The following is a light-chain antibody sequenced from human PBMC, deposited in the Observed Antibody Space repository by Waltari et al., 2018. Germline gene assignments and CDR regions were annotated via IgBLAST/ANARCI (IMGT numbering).Light chain of an antibody. V-gene: IGLV2-14*03. CDR2: DVT. CDR3: SSYTSSTTGI. J-gene: IGLJ2*01. Sequence: QSALTQPDSVSGSPGQSITISCTGTSSDVGGYKFVSWYQHHPGEAPKLIIFDVTNRPSGVSVRFSGSQSGNSASLTISGLQAEDEAYYYCSSYTSSTTGIFGGGTKLTVL. CDR1: SSDVGGYKF.